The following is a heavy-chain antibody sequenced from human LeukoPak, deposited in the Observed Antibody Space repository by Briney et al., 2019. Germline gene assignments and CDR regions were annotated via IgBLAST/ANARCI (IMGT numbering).Heavy chain of an antibody. CDR3: ARDFGPVDGTIFGVVISAYGMDV. Sequence: ASVKVSCKASGYTFTSYDINWVRQATGQGLEWMGWMNPNSGNTGYAQKFQGRVTMTRDTSTSTVYMELSSLRSEDTAVYYCARDFGPVDGTIFGVVISAYGMDVWGQGTTVTVSS. D-gene: IGHD3-3*01. CDR2: MNPNSGNT. J-gene: IGHJ6*02. CDR1: GYTFTSYD. V-gene: IGHV1-8*01.